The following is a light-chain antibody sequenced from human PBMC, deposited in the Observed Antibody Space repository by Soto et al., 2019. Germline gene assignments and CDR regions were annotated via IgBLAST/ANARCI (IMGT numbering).Light chain of an antibody. CDR2: DVT. CDR3: CSYAGSYTSYV. V-gene: IGLV2-11*01. Sequence: QSALTQPRSVSGSPGQSVTISCTGTSSDIGDYNYVSWYQQHPGKAPKLVIYDVTKRPSGVPDRFSGSKSGNTASLTISGLQAEDEADYYCCSYAGSYTSYVFGTGTKVT. J-gene: IGLJ1*01. CDR1: SSDIGDYNY.